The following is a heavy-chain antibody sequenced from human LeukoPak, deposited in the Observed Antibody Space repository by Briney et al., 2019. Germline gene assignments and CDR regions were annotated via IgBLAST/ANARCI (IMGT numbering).Heavy chain of an antibody. J-gene: IGHJ4*02. CDR3: APRIAVAGSDFDY. V-gene: IGHV1-2*02. Sequence: ASVKVSCKASGYTFTGYYMHWVRQAPGQGLEWMGWINPNSGGTNYAQKFQGRVTMTRDTSISTAYMELSRLRSDDTAVYYCAPRIAVAGSDFDYWGQGTLLTVSS. D-gene: IGHD6-19*01. CDR1: GYTFTGYY. CDR2: INPNSGGT.